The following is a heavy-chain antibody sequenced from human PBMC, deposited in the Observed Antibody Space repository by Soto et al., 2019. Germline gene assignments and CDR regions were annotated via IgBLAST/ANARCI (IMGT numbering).Heavy chain of an antibody. V-gene: IGHV1-69*12. Sequence: QVQLEQSGAEVKKPGSSVKVSYKASGGTFRNSAISWVRQAPGQGLEWMGGIMPIFRTPDYAQKFQGRVTITADESTSTGYMELSGLRSDDTAVYYCARDNDRPQLGGNYYYILDVWGHGTTVTVSS. J-gene: IGHJ6*02. CDR3: ARDNDRPQLGGNYYYILDV. CDR2: IMPIFRTP. CDR1: GGTFRNSA. D-gene: IGHD1-1*01.